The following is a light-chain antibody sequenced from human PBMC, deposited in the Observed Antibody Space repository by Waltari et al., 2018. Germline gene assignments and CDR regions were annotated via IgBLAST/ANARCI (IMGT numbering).Light chain of an antibody. CDR2: GAS. CDR3: QPYDISPLP. CDR1: QPIRTTY. Sequence: EIVCTQSPGTLSLSPGAGATLSCTTSQPIRTTYLAWYHQKPGTAPTLRIYGASSSATGVPDRSTGSASGTAFSLTISSLETEDFATYYCQPYDISPLPFGGGTTVEIK. J-gene: IGKJ4*01. V-gene: IGKV3-20*01.